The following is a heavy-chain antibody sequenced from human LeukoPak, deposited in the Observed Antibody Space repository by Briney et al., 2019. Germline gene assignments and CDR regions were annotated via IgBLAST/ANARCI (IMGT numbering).Heavy chain of an antibody. CDR1: GGSFSGHY. Sequence: SETLSLTCAIYGGSFSGHYWSWIRQAPGKGLEWIGEINHSGSTNYNPSLKSRVAISVDTSKNQFSLKLTSVTAADTAVYYCARDRTTIFGVVLDYWGQGTLVTVSS. CDR3: ARDRTTIFGVVLDY. D-gene: IGHD3-3*01. CDR2: INHSGST. V-gene: IGHV4-34*01. J-gene: IGHJ4*02.